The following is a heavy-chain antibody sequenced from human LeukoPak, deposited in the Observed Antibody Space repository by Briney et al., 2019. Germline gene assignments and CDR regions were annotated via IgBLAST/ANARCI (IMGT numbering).Heavy chain of an antibody. D-gene: IGHD3-9*01. CDR3: AREELRCFDWLLENYYYYYGMDV. V-gene: IGHV1-18*01. Sequence: ASVKVSCKASGYTFTSYGISWVRQAPGQGLEWMGWISAYNGNTNYAQKLQGRVTMTTDTSTSTAYMELRSLRSDDTAVYYCAREELRCFDWLLENYYYYYGMDVWGQGTTVTVSS. CDR2: ISAYNGNT. CDR1: GYTFTSYG. J-gene: IGHJ6*02.